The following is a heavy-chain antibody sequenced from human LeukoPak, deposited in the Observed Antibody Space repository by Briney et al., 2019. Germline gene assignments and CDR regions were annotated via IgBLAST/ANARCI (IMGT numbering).Heavy chain of an antibody. CDR1: GGSISSYY. Sequence: SETLSLTCIVSGGSISSYYWSWIRQPPGKGLEWIGEINHSGSTNYNPSLKSRVTISVDTSKNQFSLKLSSVTAADTAVYYCARDESDWGQGTLVTVSS. CDR2: INHSGST. CDR3: ARDESD. J-gene: IGHJ4*02. V-gene: IGHV4-34*01.